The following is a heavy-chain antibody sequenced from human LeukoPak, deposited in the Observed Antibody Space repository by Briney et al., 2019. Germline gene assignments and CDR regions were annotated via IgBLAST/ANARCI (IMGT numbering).Heavy chain of an antibody. Sequence: GGSLRLSCAASGFTFSSYWMSWVRQAPGKGLEWVSTISGSGGTTFYVDSLKGRFTISRDNSKNTLYLQMNSLRAEDTAIYYCAKGSDTSGYYYLYYYYYMDVWGKGTTVTISS. CDR1: GFTFSSYW. D-gene: IGHD3-22*01. CDR3: AKGSDTSGYYYLYYYYYMDV. CDR2: ISGSGGTT. J-gene: IGHJ6*03. V-gene: IGHV3-23*01.